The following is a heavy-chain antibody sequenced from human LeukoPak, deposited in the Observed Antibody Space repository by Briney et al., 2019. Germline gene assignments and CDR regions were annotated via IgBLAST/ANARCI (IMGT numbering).Heavy chain of an antibody. D-gene: IGHD3-22*01. Sequence: GGSLRLSCAASGFTFNNYAMSWVRQAPGKGLEWVSAISGSGGSTYYADSVKGRFTISRDNSKNTLYLQMNSLRAEDTAVYYCAKDDYDSSGYYFGYWGQGTLVTVFS. J-gene: IGHJ4*02. V-gene: IGHV3-23*01. CDR2: ISGSGGST. CDR3: AKDDYDSSGYYFGY. CDR1: GFTFNNYA.